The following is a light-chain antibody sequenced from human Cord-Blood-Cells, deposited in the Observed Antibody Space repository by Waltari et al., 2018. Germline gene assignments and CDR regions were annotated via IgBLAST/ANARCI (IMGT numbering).Light chain of an antibody. CDR1: SSDVGGYNY. Sequence: QSALTQPASVSGSPGQSITISCTAPSSDVGGYNYVSWYQQHPGKAPKLMIYDVSNRPSGVSNRFSGSKSGNTASLTISGLQAEDEADYYYSSYTSSSTWVFGGGTKLTVL. CDR3: SSYTSSSTWV. V-gene: IGLV2-14*03. CDR2: DVS. J-gene: IGLJ3*02.